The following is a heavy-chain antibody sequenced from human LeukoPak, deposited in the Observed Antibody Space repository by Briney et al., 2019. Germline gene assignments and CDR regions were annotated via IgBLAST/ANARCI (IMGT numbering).Heavy chain of an antibody. D-gene: IGHD6-19*01. CDR2: IYSGGST. J-gene: IGHJ4*02. V-gene: IGHV3-66*01. CDR1: EFSVGSNY. CDR3: ARVGSSAWHPFDY. Sequence: GGSLRLSCAASEFSVGSNYMTWVRQAPGKGLEWVSLIYSGGSTYYADSVKGRFTISRDNSKNTLYLQMNSRRAEDTAVYYCARVGSSAWHPFDYWGQGTLVTVSS.